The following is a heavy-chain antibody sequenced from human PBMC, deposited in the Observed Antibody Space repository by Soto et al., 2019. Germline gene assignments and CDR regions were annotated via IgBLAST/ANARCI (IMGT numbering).Heavy chain of an antibody. CDR3: ARGPYCSSTSCYYFDY. D-gene: IGHD2-2*01. J-gene: IGHJ4*02. CDR1: GGSFSGYY. Sequence: SETLSLTCAVYGGSFSGYYWSWIRQPPGKGLEWIGEINHSGSTNYNPSLKSRVTISVDTSKNQFSLKLSSVTAADTAVYYCARGPYCSSTSCYYFDYWGQGTLVTVSS. V-gene: IGHV4-34*01. CDR2: INHSGST.